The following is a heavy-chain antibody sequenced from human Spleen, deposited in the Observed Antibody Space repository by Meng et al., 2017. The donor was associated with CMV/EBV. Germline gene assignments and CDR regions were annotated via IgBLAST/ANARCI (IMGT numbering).Heavy chain of an antibody. D-gene: IGHD5-18*01. CDR3: AREDTRSYVTQWNWFDP. CDR1: GDSVSSNSGA. V-gene: IGHV6-1*01. CDR2: TFYRSKWYN. J-gene: IGHJ5*02. Sequence: SQTLSLTCAISGDSVSSNSGAWNWIRQSPSRGLEWLGRTFYRSKWYNDYALSVRSRITINPDTSKNQFSLQLNSVTPEDTAVYYCAREDTRSYVTQWNWFDPWGQGTLVTVSS.